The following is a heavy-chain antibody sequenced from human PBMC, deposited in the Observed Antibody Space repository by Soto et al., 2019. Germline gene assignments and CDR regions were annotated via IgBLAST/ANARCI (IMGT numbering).Heavy chain of an antibody. J-gene: IGHJ4*02. CDR1: GYTFTSYG. CDR3: ARDLIREGFGELPDY. Sequence: GASVKVSCKASGYTFTSYGISWVRQAPGQGLEWMGWISAYNGNTNYAQKLQGRVTMTTDTSTSTAYMELRSLRPDDTAVYYCARDLIREGFGELPDYWGQGTLVTVSS. V-gene: IGHV1-18*01. CDR2: ISAYNGNT. D-gene: IGHD3-10*01.